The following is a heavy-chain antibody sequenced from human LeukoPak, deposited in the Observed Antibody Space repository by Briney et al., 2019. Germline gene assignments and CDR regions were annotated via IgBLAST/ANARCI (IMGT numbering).Heavy chain of an antibody. CDR2: ISYDGSHK. D-gene: IGHD5-24*01. CDR3: AKDETRDGYNLGATDY. V-gene: IGHV3-30*18. CDR1: GFTFSNYG. J-gene: IGHJ4*02. Sequence: PGRSLRLSCVASGFTFSNYGMHWVRQAPGKGLEWVAVISYDGSHKYYADSVKGRFTISRDNSKNTLYLQMNSLRAEDTAVYYCAKDETRDGYNLGATDYWGQGTLVTVSS.